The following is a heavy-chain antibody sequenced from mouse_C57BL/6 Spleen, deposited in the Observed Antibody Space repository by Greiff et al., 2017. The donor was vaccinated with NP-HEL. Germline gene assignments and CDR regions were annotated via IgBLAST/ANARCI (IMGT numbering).Heavy chain of an antibody. D-gene: IGHD4-1*01. Sequence: QVQLQQPGAELVRPGSSVKLSCKASGYTFTSFWMHWVKQRPIQGLEWIGNIDPSDSETHYNQKFKDKATLTVDKSSSTAYMQLSSLTSEDSAVYYCARGWDVGAMDYWGQGTSVTVSS. CDR1: GYTFTSFW. CDR2: IDPSDSET. J-gene: IGHJ4*01. CDR3: ARGWDVGAMDY. V-gene: IGHV1-52*01.